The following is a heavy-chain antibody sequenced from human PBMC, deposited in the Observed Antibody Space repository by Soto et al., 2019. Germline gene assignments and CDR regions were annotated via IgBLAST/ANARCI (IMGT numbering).Heavy chain of an antibody. Sequence: QVQLVQSGAEVKKPGASVKVSCKTSGYTFTTFGLSWVRQAPGQGLEWMGWISAYNGNTNYAQNFQGRVTMTTDTSTSTAYMELRSLRAADTAVYYSARGGTPIDDWGQGTLVTVSS. D-gene: IGHD3-16*01. CDR1: GYTFTTFG. J-gene: IGHJ4*02. CDR2: ISAYNGNT. V-gene: IGHV1-18*01. CDR3: ARGGTPIDD.